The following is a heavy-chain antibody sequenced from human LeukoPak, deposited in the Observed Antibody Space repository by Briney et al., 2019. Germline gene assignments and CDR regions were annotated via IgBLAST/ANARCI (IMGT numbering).Heavy chain of an antibody. CDR3: ARDGYMREMGYFDP. J-gene: IGHJ5*02. D-gene: IGHD6-13*01. V-gene: IGHV1-2*02. CDR2: INTNSGGT. Sequence: ASVKVSCKASGYTFTSSYLHWVRQAPGQGPEWMGWINTNSGGTKYAQKFQGRVTMTRDTAISTAYMELSGLRSDDTAVYYCARDGYMREMGYFDPWGQGTLVTVSA. CDR1: GYTFTSSY.